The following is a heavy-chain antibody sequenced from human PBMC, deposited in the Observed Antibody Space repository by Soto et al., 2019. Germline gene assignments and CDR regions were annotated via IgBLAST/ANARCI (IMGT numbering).Heavy chain of an antibody. J-gene: IGHJ4*02. V-gene: IGHV3-23*01. Sequence: GGSLRLSCAASGFTFSSYAVSWVRQAPGKGPEWISSIRGSGSTIYYADSVKGRFTISRDNSKNTLYLQMSRLRAEDTAVYYCAKVFYYYDSSGYYYFDYWGQGTLVTVSS. CDR3: AKVFYYYDSSGYYYFDY. D-gene: IGHD3-22*01. CDR2: IRGSGSTI. CDR1: GFTFSSYA.